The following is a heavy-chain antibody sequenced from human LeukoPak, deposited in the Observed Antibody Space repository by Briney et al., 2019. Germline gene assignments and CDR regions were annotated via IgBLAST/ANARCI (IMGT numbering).Heavy chain of an antibody. D-gene: IGHD3-16*02. CDR2: ISSSGSYI. Sequence: VGSLRLSCAASRFTFSSYSMNWVRQAPGKGLEWVSSISSSGSYIYYADSVKGRFTISRDNAKNSLYLQMNSLRAEDTAVYYCARDPLYDYVWGSYRYFDYWGQGTLVTVSS. CDR1: RFTFSSYS. CDR3: ARDPLYDYVWGSYRYFDY. J-gene: IGHJ4*02. V-gene: IGHV3-21*01.